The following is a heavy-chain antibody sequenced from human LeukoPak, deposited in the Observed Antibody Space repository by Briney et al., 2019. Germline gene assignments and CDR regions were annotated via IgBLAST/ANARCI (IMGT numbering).Heavy chain of an antibody. CDR2: ISSSSSYI. V-gene: IGHV3-21*01. D-gene: IGHD3-22*01. Sequence: GGSLRLSCAASGFTFSSYAMSWVRQAPGKGLEWVSSISSSSSYIYYADSVKGRFTISRDSAKNSLYLQMNSLRAEDTAVYYCASDYYDSSGYYNWGQGTLVTVSS. CDR1: GFTFSSYA. CDR3: ASDYYDSSGYYN. J-gene: IGHJ4*02.